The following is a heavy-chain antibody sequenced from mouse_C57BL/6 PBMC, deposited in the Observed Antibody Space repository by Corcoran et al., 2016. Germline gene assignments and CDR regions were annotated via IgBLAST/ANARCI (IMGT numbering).Heavy chain of an antibody. J-gene: IGHJ2*01. CDR2: INTYSGVP. D-gene: IGHD1-1*01. CDR3: ATKYYYGSSYHFDY. CDR1: GYTFTTYG. Sequence: QIQLVQSGPELKKPGETVKISCKASGYTFTTYGMNWVKQAPGKGLKWMGWINTYSGVPTYADDFKGRFAFSLETSASTAYLQINNLKNEDTATYCCATKYYYGSSYHFDYWGQGTTLTVSS. V-gene: IGHV9-3*01.